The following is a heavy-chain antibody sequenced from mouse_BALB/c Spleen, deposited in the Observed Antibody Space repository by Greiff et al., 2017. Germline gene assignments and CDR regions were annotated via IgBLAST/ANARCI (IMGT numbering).Heavy chain of an antibody. Sequence: EVQLQQSGAELVRSGASVKLSCTASGFNIKDYYMHWVKQRPEQGLEWIGWIDPENGDTEYAPKFQGKATMTADTSSNTAYLQLSSLTSEDTAVYYCNAGILRPYYYAMDYWGQGTSVTVSS. D-gene: IGHD1-2*01. CDR3: NAGILRPYYYAMDY. J-gene: IGHJ4*01. V-gene: IGHV14-4*02. CDR2: IDPENGDT. CDR1: GFNIKDYY.